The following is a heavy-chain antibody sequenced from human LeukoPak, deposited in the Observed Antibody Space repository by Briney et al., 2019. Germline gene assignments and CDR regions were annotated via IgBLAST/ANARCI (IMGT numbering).Heavy chain of an antibody. J-gene: IGHJ2*01. CDR1: GGSISSSSYY. D-gene: IGHD5-18*01. CDR3: ARWDTAMATGWYFAL. CDR2: IYYSGST. Sequence: SETLSLTCTVSGGSISSSSYYWGWIRQPPGKGLEWIGSIYYSGSTYYNPSLKSRVTISVDTSKNQFSLKLSSVTAADTAVYYCARWDTAMATGWYFALWGRGTLVTVSS. V-gene: IGHV4-39*07.